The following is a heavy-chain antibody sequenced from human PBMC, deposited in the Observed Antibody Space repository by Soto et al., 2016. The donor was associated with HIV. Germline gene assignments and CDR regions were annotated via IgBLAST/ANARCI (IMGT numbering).Heavy chain of an antibody. Sequence: QVQLVQSGADVKKPGASVKVSCKASGYTFNAYYMHWVRQAPGQRLEWMGWVNPKSGVTNYAQKFQGRITLTRDTSVTSVYMELTKLTSDDTAVYYCAKDQLYFLDEPANFKYHVSSMDVWGKGTTVIVSS. V-gene: IGHV1-2*02. CDR3: AKDQLYFLDEPANFKYHVSSMDV. D-gene: IGHD3-9*01. CDR2: VNPKSGVT. CDR1: GYTFNAYY. J-gene: IGHJ6*04.